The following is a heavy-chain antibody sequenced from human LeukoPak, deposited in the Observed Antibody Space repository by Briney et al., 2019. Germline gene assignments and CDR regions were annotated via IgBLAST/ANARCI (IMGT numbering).Heavy chain of an antibody. Sequence: ASVKVSCKASGYKFTDDYMHWVRQAPGQGLEFMGWINPDSGFTNYAQKFKGRVTMTRDTSISTAYLEVRSLTSDDTTVYYCAPTAEAYTSWWKVWGQGTLVTVSS. CDR2: INPDSGFT. CDR1: GYKFTDDY. D-gene: IGHD3-16*01. CDR3: APTAEAYTSWWKV. J-gene: IGHJ4*02. V-gene: IGHV1-2*02.